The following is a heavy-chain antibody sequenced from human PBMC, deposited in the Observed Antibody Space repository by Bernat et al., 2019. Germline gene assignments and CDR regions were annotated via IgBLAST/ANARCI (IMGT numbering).Heavy chain of an antibody. D-gene: IGHD2-15*01. CDR3: ASRVFCSGGSCSRPDSFDL. V-gene: IGHV3-11*01. CDR2: ISSSGSTV. Sequence: QVQLVESGGGVVQPGRSLRLSCAASGFIFSDYYMSWIRQAPGKGLEWISYISSSGSTVYYADSVKGRFIISRDNVKNSMDLQMNSLRAEDTAVYYCASRVFCSGGSCSRPDSFDLWGQGTLVTVSS. J-gene: IGHJ3*01. CDR1: GFIFSDYY.